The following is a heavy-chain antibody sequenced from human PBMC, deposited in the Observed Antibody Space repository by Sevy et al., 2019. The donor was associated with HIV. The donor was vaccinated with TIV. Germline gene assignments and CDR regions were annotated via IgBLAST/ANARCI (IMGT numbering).Heavy chain of an antibody. Sequence: GGSLRLSCAASGFTFSSYSMNWVRQAPGKGLGWVSSISSSSSYIYYADSVKGRFTISRDNAKNSLYLQMNSLRAEDTAVYYCARDGEMVQFDYWGQGTLVTVSS. J-gene: IGHJ4*02. V-gene: IGHV3-21*01. CDR3: ARDGEMVQFDY. CDR1: GFTFSSYS. CDR2: ISSSSSYI. D-gene: IGHD2-21*01.